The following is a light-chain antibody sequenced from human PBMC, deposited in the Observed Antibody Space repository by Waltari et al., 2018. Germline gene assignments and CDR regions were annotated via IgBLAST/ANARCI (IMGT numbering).Light chain of an antibody. CDR1: QSIKTY. CDR3: QQYYQRPPWT. CDR2: GAS. J-gene: IGKJ1*01. V-gene: IGKV3-15*01. Sequence: EIVMTQSPATLSVSPGGRATLFCRASQSIKTYLAWYQHKLGQPPRLLIYGASTRATGVPARFSGGGSGTDFTLTISRLQSEDFAVYFCQQYYQRPPWTFGQGTKVEI.